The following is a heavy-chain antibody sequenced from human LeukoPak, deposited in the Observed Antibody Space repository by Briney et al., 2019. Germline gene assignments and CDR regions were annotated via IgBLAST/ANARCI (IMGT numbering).Heavy chain of an antibody. J-gene: IGHJ4*02. CDR1: GGTFSSYA. CDR2: IIPIFGTA. D-gene: IGHD3-22*01. CDR3: AKDRMDYYDSSAPRGSWSDY. Sequence: GASVKVSCKASGGTFSSYAISWVRQAPGQGLEWMGGIIPIFGTANYAQKFQGRVTITADESTSTAYMELSSLRSEDTAVYYCAKDRMDYYDSSAPRGSWSDYWGQGTLVTVSS. V-gene: IGHV1-69*13.